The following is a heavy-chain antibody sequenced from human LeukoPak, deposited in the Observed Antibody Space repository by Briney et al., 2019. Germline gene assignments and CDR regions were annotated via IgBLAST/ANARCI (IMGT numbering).Heavy chain of an antibody. CDR1: GFILSTYG. CDR2: IWYDGSIK. V-gene: IGHV3-33*01. J-gene: IGHJ4*02. Sequence: GGSLRLSCAASGFILSTYGMHWVRQAPGKGLEWVAVIWYDGSIKYYADSVKDRFTISRDNSKNTLYLQMNSLRAEDTGVYYCARAVGPYDYWGQGTLVTVSS. CDR3: ARAVGPYDY. D-gene: IGHD3-10*01.